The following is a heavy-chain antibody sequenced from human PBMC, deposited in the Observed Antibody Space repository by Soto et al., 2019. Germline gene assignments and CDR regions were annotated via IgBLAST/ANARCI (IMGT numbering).Heavy chain of an antibody. D-gene: IGHD3-10*01. CDR1: GFTFGTTD. CDR3: VKNSGWFNT. J-gene: IGHJ5*02. V-gene: IGHV3-23*01. Sequence: QLLQSGGGLVQPGGSLTLSCAASGFTFGTTDMSWVRQAPGEGVEWVSTIDGSGGITYYADSVKGRFTISRDNSSNTVYLQMNSLRGDDTALYYCVKNSGWFNTWGQGALVTVSS. CDR2: IDGSGGIT.